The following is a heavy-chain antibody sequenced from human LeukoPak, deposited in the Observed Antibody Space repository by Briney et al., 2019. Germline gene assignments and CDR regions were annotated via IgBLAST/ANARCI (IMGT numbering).Heavy chain of an antibody. V-gene: IGHV3-7*01. J-gene: IGHJ4*02. CDR2: IKHDESEK. CDR3: ARKAC. CDR1: GFSFNSDW. Sequence: GGSLRLSCAASGFSFNSDWMDWVRQAPGKGLEWVANIKHDESEKNYLDSVKGRFTISRDNAQNSLYLQMNGLRVEDTAVYYCARKACWGLGTLVTVSS.